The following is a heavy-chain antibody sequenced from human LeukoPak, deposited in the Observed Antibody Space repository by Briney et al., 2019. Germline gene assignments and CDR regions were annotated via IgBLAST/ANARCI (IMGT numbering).Heavy chain of an antibody. J-gene: IGHJ2*01. Sequence: SETLSLTCAVYGGSFSGYYWSWIRQPPGKGLEWIGEINHSGSTNYNPSLKSRVTISVDTSKNQFSLKLSSVTAEDTAVYYCARSSSSWTNWYFDLWGRGTLVTVSS. CDR3: ARSSSSWTNWYFDL. CDR2: INHSGST. V-gene: IGHV4-34*01. D-gene: IGHD6-13*01. CDR1: GGSFSGYY.